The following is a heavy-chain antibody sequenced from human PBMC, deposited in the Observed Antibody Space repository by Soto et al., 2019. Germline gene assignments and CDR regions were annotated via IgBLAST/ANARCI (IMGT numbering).Heavy chain of an antibody. J-gene: IGHJ3*02. CDR2: INAGNGNT. CDR3: AGCSGRYSLGGAFDI. Sequence: ASVKVSCKASGYTFTSYAMHRVRQAPGQRLEWMGWINAGNGNTKYTQKFQGRVTITRDTSASTAYMELSSLRSEDTAVYYCAGCSGRYSLGGAFDIWGQGTMVTVSS. V-gene: IGHV1-3*01. D-gene: IGHD3-10*02. CDR1: GYTFTSYA.